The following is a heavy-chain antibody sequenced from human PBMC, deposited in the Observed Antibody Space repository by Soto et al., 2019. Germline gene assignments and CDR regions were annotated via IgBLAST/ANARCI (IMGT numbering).Heavy chain of an antibody. CDR2: ISGSGGRT. CDR3: AKANSFSCSGTTCYAFYFDY. V-gene: IGHV3-23*01. CDR1: GFTFSSYA. Sequence: GESLKISCAVSGFTFSSYAMSWVRQAPGKGLEWISYISGSGGRTYYADSVKGRFTISRDNSKNTVYLQMNSLRVEDTAVYYCAKANSFSCSGTTCYAFYFDYWGQGTLVTVSS. D-gene: IGHD2-2*01. J-gene: IGHJ4*02.